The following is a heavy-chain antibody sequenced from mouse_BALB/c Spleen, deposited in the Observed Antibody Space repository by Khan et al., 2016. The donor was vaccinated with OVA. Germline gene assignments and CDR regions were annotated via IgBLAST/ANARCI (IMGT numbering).Heavy chain of an antibody. V-gene: IGHV1-4*01. CDR2: ITPTSGYT. CDR1: GYTFTTYW. CDR3: ARDRIDY. J-gene: IGHJ2*01. Sequence: QVQLQQPGTELATPGASVKMSCKASGYTFTTYWMHWVKQRPGQGLEWIGYITPTSGYTDYNEKFKDKATLSADKSSSTAYMQLSSLTSEDSAVYYCARDRIDYWGQGTTLTVSS.